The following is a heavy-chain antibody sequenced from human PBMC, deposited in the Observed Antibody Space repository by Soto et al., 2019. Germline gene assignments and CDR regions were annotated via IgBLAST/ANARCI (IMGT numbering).Heavy chain of an antibody. Sequence: GGSLRLSCAASGFTFSSYAMHWVRQAPGKGLEYVSAISSNGGSTYYADSVKGRFTISRDNSKNTLYLQMGSLRAEDMAVYYCARGGMATIEGAFDIWGQGTMVTVSS. CDR3: ARGGMATIEGAFDI. CDR2: ISSNGGST. D-gene: IGHD5-12*01. CDR1: GFTFSSYA. J-gene: IGHJ3*02. V-gene: IGHV3-64*02.